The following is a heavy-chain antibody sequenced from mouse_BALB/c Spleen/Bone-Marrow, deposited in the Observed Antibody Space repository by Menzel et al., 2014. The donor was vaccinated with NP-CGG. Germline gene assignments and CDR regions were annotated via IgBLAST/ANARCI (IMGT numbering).Heavy chain of an antibody. CDR3: AGDGAY. Sequence: VQLKESGAELVKPGASVKLSCTASGFNTKDTYMHWVKQRPEQGLEWIGRIDPANGNTKYDPKFQGKATITADTSSYTAYLQLSSLTSEDTAVYYCAGDGAYWGQGTLVTVSA. J-gene: IGHJ3*01. CDR1: GFNTKDTY. CDR2: IDPANGNT. D-gene: IGHD3-3*01. V-gene: IGHV14-3*02.